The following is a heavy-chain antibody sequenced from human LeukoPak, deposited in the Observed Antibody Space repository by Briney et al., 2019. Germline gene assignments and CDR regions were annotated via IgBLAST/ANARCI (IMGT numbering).Heavy chain of an antibody. D-gene: IGHD3-22*01. Sequence: SETLSLTCAVYGGPFSGYYWSWIRQPPGKGLEWLGEINHSGSTNYNPSLKSRVTISVDTSKNQFSLKLSSVTAADTAMYYCARHGGRFYYDSSGQIFDYWGQGTLVTVSS. CDR2: INHSGST. V-gene: IGHV4-34*01. J-gene: IGHJ4*02. CDR3: ARHGGRFYYDSSGQIFDY. CDR1: GGPFSGYY.